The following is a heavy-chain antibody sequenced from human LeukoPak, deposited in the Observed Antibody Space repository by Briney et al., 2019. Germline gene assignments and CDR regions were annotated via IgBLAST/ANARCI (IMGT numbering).Heavy chain of an antibody. J-gene: IGHJ4*02. V-gene: IGHV4-30-2*01. CDR3: ARGWGGSPGPYYFDY. CDR1: GASISSGGDS. D-gene: IGHD1-26*01. CDR2: IYHSGST. Sequence: SQTLSLTCGVSGASISSGGDSWSWIRQPPGKGLEWIGYIYHSGSTNYNPSLKSRVTISVDTSKNQFSLKLSSVTAADTAVYYCARGWGGSPGPYYFDYWGQGTLVTVSS.